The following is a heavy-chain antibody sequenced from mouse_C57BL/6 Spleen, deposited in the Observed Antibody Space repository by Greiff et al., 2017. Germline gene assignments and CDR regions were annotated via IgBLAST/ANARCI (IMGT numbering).Heavy chain of an antibody. D-gene: IGHD1-1*01. CDR3: TRVIYYYPAGYFDV. CDR2: ISSGGDYI. Sequence: EVNVVESGEGLVKPGGSLKLSCAASGFTFSSYAMSWVRQTPEKRLEWVAYISSGGDYIYYADTVKGRFTISRDNARNTLYLQMSSLKSEDTAMYYCTRVIYYYPAGYFDVWGTGTTVTVSS. V-gene: IGHV5-9-1*02. CDR1: GFTFSSYA. J-gene: IGHJ1*03.